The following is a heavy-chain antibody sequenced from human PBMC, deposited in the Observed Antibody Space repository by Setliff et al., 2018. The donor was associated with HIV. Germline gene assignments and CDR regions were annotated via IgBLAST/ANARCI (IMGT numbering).Heavy chain of an antibody. CDR2: IYYNGGT. J-gene: IGHJ6*02. CDR3: ARGDGYRGNDAYYDTGLDV. Sequence: PSETLSLTCTVSGGSITGYYWSWIRQPPGKGMEWIGYIYYNGGTNYNPSLKSRVTMLVDTSENHFTLKLTSVTAADTAVYYCARGDGYRGNDAYYDTGLDVWGQGITVTVS. CDR1: GGSITGYY. D-gene: IGHD5-12*01. V-gene: IGHV4-59*01.